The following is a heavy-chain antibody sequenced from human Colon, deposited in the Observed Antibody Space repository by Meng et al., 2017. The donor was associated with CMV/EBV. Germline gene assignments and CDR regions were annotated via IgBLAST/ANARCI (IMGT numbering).Heavy chain of an antibody. Sequence: GSLRLSCIVSGSSVSISRYFWGWIRQPPGEGLEWIGNIFYSGGTHYKPSLESRVTISVDTSKNQFSLKVTSVTAADTAIYYCARQNSYYDISTGYYRPAGLDYWGQGILVTVSS. V-gene: IGHV4-39*01. CDR1: GSSVSISRYF. CDR2: IFYSGGT. D-gene: IGHD3-9*01. CDR3: ARQNSYYDISTGYYRPAGLDY. J-gene: IGHJ4*02.